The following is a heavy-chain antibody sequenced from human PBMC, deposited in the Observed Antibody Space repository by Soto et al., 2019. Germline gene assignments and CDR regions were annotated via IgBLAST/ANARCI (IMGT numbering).Heavy chain of an antibody. D-gene: IGHD6-13*01. J-gene: IGHJ6*02. CDR1: GFTFSEYY. CDR2: ISSSSSYT. V-gene: IGHV3-11*06. Sequence: GGSLRLSCAASGFTFSEYYMSWIRQAPGKGLEWVSYISSSSSYTNYADSVKGRFTISRDNAKNSLYLQMNSLRAEDTAVYYCAKQQQLVGYYYYGMDVWGQGTTVTVSS. CDR3: AKQQQLVGYYYYGMDV.